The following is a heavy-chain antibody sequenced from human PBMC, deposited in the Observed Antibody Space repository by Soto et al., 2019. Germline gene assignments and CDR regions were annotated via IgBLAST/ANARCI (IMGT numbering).Heavy chain of an antibody. D-gene: IGHD4-17*01. CDR1: GGSISSSSYY. J-gene: IGHJ6*02. CDR3: ARHTGPLYAGSYYDMDV. V-gene: IGHV4-39*01. Sequence: QLQLQESGPGLVKPSETLSLTCTVSGGSISSSSYYWGWIRQPPGKGLEWIGSIYYSGYTYYNPSLKSHATLSVDPSKNQFSLQLSSVTAADTAVYYCARHTGPLYAGSYYDMDVWGQGTTVTVSS. CDR2: IYYSGYT.